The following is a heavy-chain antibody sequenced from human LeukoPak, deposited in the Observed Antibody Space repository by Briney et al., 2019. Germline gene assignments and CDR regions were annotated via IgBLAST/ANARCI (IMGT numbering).Heavy chain of an antibody. D-gene: IGHD3-22*01. V-gene: IGHV3-66*01. J-gene: IGHJ4*02. Sequence: GGSLRLSCAASGFTVSSNYMSWVRQAPGKGLEWVSVIYSGGSTYYADSVKGRFTISRDNSKNTLYLQMNSLRAEDTAVYYCAKVPPGYDTSGPIDYWGQGTLVTVSS. CDR2: IYSGGST. CDR3: AKVPPGYDTSGPIDY. CDR1: GFTVSSNY.